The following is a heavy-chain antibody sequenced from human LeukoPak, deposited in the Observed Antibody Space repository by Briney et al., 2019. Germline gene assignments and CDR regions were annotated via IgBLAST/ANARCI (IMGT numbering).Heavy chain of an antibody. Sequence: SETLSLTCSVSGGSFSNYFWSWVRQPAGKGLEWIGRIYPSGNTNYNPSLKSRVTLSVDTSKAQFYLSLSSVTAADTAVYYCAREDSGSYYNFYYFYMDVWDKGTTVTISS. J-gene: IGHJ6*03. D-gene: IGHD3-10*01. CDR1: GGSFSNYF. CDR3: AREDSGSYYNFYYFYMDV. V-gene: IGHV4-4*07. CDR2: IYPSGNT.